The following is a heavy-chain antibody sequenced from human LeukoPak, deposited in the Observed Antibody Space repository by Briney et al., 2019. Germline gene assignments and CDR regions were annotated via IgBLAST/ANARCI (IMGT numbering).Heavy chain of an antibody. V-gene: IGHV1-69*13. CDR3: ARLPLRSIAVGYYGMDV. D-gene: IGHD6-6*01. J-gene: IGHJ6*02. Sequence: ASVKVSCKASGGTFSSYAISWVRQAPGQGLEWMGGIIPIFGTANYAQKFQGRVTITADESTSTAYMELSSLRSEDTAVYYCARLPLRSIAVGYYGMDVWGQGTTVTVCS. CDR2: IIPIFGTA. CDR1: GGTFSSYA.